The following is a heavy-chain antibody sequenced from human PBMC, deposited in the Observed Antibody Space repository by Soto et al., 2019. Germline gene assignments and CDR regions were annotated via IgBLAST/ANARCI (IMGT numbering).Heavy chain of an antibody. CDR1: GFTLCSYG. CDR2: ISGSGGST. J-gene: IGHJ3*02. Sequence: GGALRLSWAGSGFTLCSYGISRVPQAPGKGLEWVSAISGSGGSTYYADSVKGRFTISRDNSKNTLYLQMNSLRAEDTAVYYCAKGYSSGWYGIEAFDIWGQGTMVTVSS. D-gene: IGHD6-19*01. V-gene: IGHV3-23*01. CDR3: AKGYSSGWYGIEAFDI.